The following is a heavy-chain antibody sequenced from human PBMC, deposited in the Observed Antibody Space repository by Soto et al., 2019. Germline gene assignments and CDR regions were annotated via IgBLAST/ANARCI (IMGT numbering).Heavy chain of an antibody. CDR3: ARGNGYGDYYFVY. D-gene: IGHD4-17*01. Sequence: SETLPLTCAVSGGSISSGGYSWSWIRQPPGKGLEWIGYMYHSGSTYYNPSLKSRVTISVDTSKNQFSLKLSSVTAADTAVYYCARGNGYGDYYFVYWGQGTLVTVSS. CDR2: MYHSGST. CDR1: GGSISSGGYS. V-gene: IGHV4-30-2*01. J-gene: IGHJ4*02.